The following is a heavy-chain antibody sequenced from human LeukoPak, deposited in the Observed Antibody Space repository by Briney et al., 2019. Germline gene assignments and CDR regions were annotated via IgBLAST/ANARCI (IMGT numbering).Heavy chain of an antibody. CDR1: GGTFSSYA. V-gene: IGHV1-69*13. CDR2: IIPIFGTA. CDR3: ARDYYDSSGYYYGFWDY. J-gene: IGHJ4*02. D-gene: IGHD3-22*01. Sequence: EASVKVSCKASGGTFSSYAISWVRQAPGQGLEWMGGIIPIFGTANYAQKFQGRVTITADESTSTAYMELSSLRSEDTAVYYCARDYYDSSGYYYGFWDYWGQGTLVTVSS.